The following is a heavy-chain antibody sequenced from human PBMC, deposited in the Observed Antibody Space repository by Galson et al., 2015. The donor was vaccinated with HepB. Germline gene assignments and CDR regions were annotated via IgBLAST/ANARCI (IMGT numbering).Heavy chain of an antibody. CDR2: IWYDGNNK. J-gene: IGHJ3*01. CDR3: AREGTTVTTGDDALKV. CDR1: GFTFSNYG. Sequence: SLRLSCAASGFTFSNYGMHWVRQAPGKGLEWLAIIWYDGNNKYYSDSVKGRFTISRDNSKNTLYLEINSLRADDTAVYYCAREGTTVTTGDDALKVWGQGTMVSVS. V-gene: IGHV3-33*08. D-gene: IGHD4-17*01.